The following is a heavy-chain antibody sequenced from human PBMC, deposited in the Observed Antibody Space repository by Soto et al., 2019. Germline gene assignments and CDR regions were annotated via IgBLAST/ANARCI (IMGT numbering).Heavy chain of an antibody. CDR2: ISPSGDYA. CDR3: VKATSGGLLYYGMEV. Sequence: EVQLLEFGGGFEQPGGSLRLSCAASGFTFSTIAMAWVRQAPGKGLEWVSSISPSGDYAYFADSVKGRFTMSRDNSKNTVYLQLDSLRVEDTATYYCVKATSGGLLYYGMEVWGQGTTVTVSS. J-gene: IGHJ6*02. V-gene: IGHV3-23*01. CDR1: GFTFSTIA. D-gene: IGHD1-26*01.